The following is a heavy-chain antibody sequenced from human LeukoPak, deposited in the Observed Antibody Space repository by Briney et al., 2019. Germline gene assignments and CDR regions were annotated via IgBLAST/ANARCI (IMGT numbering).Heavy chain of an antibody. CDR3: ARPAGAQYAPIDY. V-gene: IGHV3-21*04. CDR2: ISSSSSYI. J-gene: IGHJ4*02. D-gene: IGHD2-21*01. CDR1: GFTFSSYS. Sequence: GGSLRLSCAASGFTFSSYSMNWVRQAPGKGLEWVSSISSSSSYIYYAESVKGRFTISRDNSKNTLYLQMNSLRAEDTAVYYCARPAGAQYAPIDYWGQGTLVTVSS.